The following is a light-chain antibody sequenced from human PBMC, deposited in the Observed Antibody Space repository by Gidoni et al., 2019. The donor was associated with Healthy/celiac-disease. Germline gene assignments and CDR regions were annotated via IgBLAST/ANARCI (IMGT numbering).Light chain of an antibody. Sequence: QAVLTQPSSLSASPGASASLTCTLRSGINVGTYWMHWYQQKPGSPPHYLLRYKSDSDEQRGSGVPSRFSGFKDASANAGTLLISGLQFEDEADYYCMIWHSGGSVFGGGTKLTVL. J-gene: IGLJ2*01. CDR2: YKSDSDE. CDR3: MIWHSGGSV. V-gene: IGLV5-45*02. CDR1: SGINVGTYW.